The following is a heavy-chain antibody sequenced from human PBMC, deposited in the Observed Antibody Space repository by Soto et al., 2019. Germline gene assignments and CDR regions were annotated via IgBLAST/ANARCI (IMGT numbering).Heavy chain of an antibody. CDR1: GGSFSGYY. D-gene: IGHD1-1*01. CDR2: INHSGST. J-gene: IGHJ5*02. CDR3: ATANWSHHYFDP. V-gene: IGHV4-34*01. Sequence: QVRLQQWGTGLLKSSETLSLTCAVYGGSFSGYYWSWLRQPPGKGLEWIGEINHSGSTNYNPSLKSRVTISVDTSKNQVSLKVTSVTAADTAVYYCATANWSHHYFDPWGQGTLVTVSS.